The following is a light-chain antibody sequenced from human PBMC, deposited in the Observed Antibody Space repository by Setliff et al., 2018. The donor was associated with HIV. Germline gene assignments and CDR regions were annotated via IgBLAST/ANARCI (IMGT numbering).Light chain of an antibody. J-gene: IGLJ3*02. CDR1: SSDVGGYNY. CDR2: DVS. CDR3: CSYAGSSTFV. V-gene: IGLV2-23*02. Sequence: QSALAQPASVSGSPGQSITISCTGSSSDVGGYNYVSWYQQHPGKAPKLMIYDVSQRPSGVSDRFSGSKSGNTASLTISGLQAEDEADYYCCSYAGSSTFVFGGGTKVTVL.